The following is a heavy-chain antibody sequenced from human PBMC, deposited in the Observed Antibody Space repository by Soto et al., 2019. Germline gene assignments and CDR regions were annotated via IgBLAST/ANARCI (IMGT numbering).Heavy chain of an antibody. J-gene: IGHJ6*02. CDR1: GYTFTGYY. D-gene: IGHD5-12*01. Sequence: EASVKVSCKASGYTFTGYYMHWVRQAPGQGLEWMGWINPNSGGTNYAQKFQGWVTMTRDASISTAYMELSRLRSDDTAVYYCARDRVATISLVSSMDVWGQGTTVTV. CDR2: INPNSGGT. V-gene: IGHV1-2*04. CDR3: ARDRVATISLVSSMDV.